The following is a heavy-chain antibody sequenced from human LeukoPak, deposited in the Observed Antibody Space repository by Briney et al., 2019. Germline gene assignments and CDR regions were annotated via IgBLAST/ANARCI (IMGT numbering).Heavy chain of an antibody. Sequence: GGSLRLSCAASGFTFSSYAMSWVRQAPGKGLEWVSAISGSGGSTYYADSVKGRFTISRDNSKNTLYLQMNSLRAEDTAVYYCAKGARIVVVPAAQRFDYWGQGTLVTVSS. V-gene: IGHV3-23*01. D-gene: IGHD2-2*01. J-gene: IGHJ4*02. CDR3: AKGARIVVVPAAQRFDY. CDR2: ISGSGGST. CDR1: GFTFSSYA.